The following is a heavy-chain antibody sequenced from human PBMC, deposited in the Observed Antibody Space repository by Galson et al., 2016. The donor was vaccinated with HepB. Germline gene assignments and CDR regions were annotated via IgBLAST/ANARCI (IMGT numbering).Heavy chain of an antibody. CDR3: AKGGNNLTSTVYFDY. D-gene: IGHD1/OR15-1a*01. CDR2: ISGSGSGT. V-gene: IGHV3-23*01. J-gene: IGHJ4*02. CDR1: GFTYSHYA. Sequence: SLRLSCAASGFTYSHYAMTWVRQAPGKGLEWVAIISGSGSGTYYADSVKGRFTISRDNSKNTLSLQMNSLRAEDTAVYYCAKGGNNLTSTVYFDYWAQGGLVTVSS.